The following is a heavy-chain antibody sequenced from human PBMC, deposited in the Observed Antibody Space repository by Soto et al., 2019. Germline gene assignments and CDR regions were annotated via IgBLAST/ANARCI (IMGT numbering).Heavy chain of an antibody. J-gene: IGHJ5*02. CDR3: ASLNLSFDP. Sequence: SETLSLTCTVSGASISSGDSFWSWVRQPPGKGLEWIAYIYSSGSTYYNPSLKRRVAISIDTSKNQFSLNLSSLTAADTAVYYCASLNLSFDPWGQGTLVTVSS. V-gene: IGHV4-30-4*01. CDR2: IYSSGST. CDR1: GASISSGDSF.